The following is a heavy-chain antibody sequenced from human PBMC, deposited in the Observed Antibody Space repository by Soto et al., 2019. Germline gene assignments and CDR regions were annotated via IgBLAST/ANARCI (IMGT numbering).Heavy chain of an antibody. CDR2: IYYSGST. J-gene: IGHJ4*02. CDR3: ARQTQGCTAGSCYSAVDY. CDR1: GDSISSSTYY. Sequence: SETLSLTCTVSGDSISSSTYYWGWIRQPPGKGPEWIGSIYYSGSTNYNPSLKSRVTISVDTSKIQFSLKLSSVTAADTALYYCARQTQGCTAGSCYSAVDYWGPGTLVTVSS. V-gene: IGHV4-39*01. D-gene: IGHD2-15*01.